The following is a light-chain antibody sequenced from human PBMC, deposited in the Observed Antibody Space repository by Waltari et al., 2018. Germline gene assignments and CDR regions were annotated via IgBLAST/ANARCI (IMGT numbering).Light chain of an antibody. CDR1: SSDVGGYDA. Sequence: HSALTQPPSASGSPGQSVTISCTGSSSDVGGYDAFSWYQQYPGRPPRLLIYEVHKRPSGVPDRFSASKSGDTASLTVSGLRAEDEAHYYCTSYTPIPTFVLFGGGTKLTVL. CDR2: EVH. V-gene: IGLV2-8*01. J-gene: IGLJ2*01. CDR3: TSYTPIPTFVL.